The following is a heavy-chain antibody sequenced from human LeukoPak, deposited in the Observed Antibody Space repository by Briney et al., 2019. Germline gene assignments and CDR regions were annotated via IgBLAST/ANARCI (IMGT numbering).Heavy chain of an antibody. D-gene: IGHD2-2*01. CDR3: ARIGSHCSSTSCYFHSSSWIDY. CDR1: GGSFSGYY. CDR2: INHSGST. Sequence: SETLSLTCAVYGGSFSGYYWSWIRQPPGKGLEWIGEINHSGSTNYNPSLKSRVTISVDTSKNQFSLKLSSVTAADTAVYYCARIGSHCSSTSCYFHSSSWIDYWGQGTLVTVSS. V-gene: IGHV4-34*01. J-gene: IGHJ4*02.